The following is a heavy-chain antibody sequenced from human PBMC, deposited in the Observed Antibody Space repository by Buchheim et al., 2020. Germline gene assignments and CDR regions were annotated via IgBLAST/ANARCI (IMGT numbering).Heavy chain of an antibody. CDR1: GFRFSRYE. J-gene: IGHJ6*02. V-gene: IGHV3-48*03. Sequence: EVQLVESGGGLVQPGGSLRLSCADSGFRFSRYEMNWVRQAPGKGLEWVSYISNSGDTVYYADSVKGRFTLSRDNAKKSLYLQMNSLRAQDTAVYYCAIGPAPNGLDVWGRGTT. CDR2: ISNSGDTV. CDR3: AIGPAPNGLDV. D-gene: IGHD2-2*01.